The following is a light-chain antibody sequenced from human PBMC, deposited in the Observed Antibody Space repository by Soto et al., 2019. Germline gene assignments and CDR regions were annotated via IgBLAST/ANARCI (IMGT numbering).Light chain of an antibody. J-gene: IGKJ1*01. V-gene: IGKV3-20*01. CDR1: QSVSSSY. Sequence: EIVLTQSPGTLSLSRGERATLSCRASQSVSSSYLAWYQQKPGQAPWLLIYGASSRATGIPDRFSGSGSGTDFTLTISRLEPEDFAVYYCQQYGSSPWTFGQGTKVDIK. CDR3: QQYGSSPWT. CDR2: GAS.